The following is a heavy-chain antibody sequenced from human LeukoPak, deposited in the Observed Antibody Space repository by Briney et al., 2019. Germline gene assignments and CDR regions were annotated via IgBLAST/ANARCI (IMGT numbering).Heavy chain of an antibody. D-gene: IGHD4-17*01. V-gene: IGHV3-66*01. J-gene: IGHJ6*02. Sequence: GGSLRLSCAASGFTVSSSYMSWVRQSPGKGLEWVSVIHSGGNTYYADSVKGRFTISRDNSKNTLYLQMNSLRAEDTAVYYCARDLTGSYGDSPYYYYGMDVWGQGTTVTVSS. CDR2: IHSGGNT. CDR3: ARDLTGSYGDSPYYYYGMDV. CDR1: GFTVSSSY.